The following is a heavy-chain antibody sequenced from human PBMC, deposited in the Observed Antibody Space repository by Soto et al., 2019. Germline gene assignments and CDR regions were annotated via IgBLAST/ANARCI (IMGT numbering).Heavy chain of an antibody. V-gene: IGHV4-39*02. D-gene: IGHD6-6*01. Sequence: SETLSLTCTVSGGSISSSSYYWGWIRQPPGKGLEWIGSIYYSGSTYYNPYLKSRVTISVDTSKNQFSLKLSSVTAADTAVYYCARERSSSKRFDPWGQGTLVTVSS. J-gene: IGHJ5*02. CDR2: IYYSGST. CDR1: GGSISSSSYY. CDR3: ARERSSSKRFDP.